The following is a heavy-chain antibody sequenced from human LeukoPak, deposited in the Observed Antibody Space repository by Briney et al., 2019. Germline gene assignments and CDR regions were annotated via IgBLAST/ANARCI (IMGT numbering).Heavy chain of an antibody. CDR3: AKDRYDSSGYYDY. D-gene: IGHD3-22*01. J-gene: IGHJ4*02. Sequence: PGGSLRLSCAASGFTFSSYAMSWVRQAPGKGLEWVSAISGSGGSTHYADSVKGRFTISRDNSKNTLYLQMNSLRAEDTAVYYCAKDRYDSSGYYDYWGQGTLVTVSS. CDR1: GFTFSSYA. V-gene: IGHV3-23*01. CDR2: ISGSGGST.